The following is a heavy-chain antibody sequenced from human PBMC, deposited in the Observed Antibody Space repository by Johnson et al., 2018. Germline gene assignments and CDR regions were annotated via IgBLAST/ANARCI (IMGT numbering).Heavy chain of an antibody. CDR3: ARWSVGATTWLMGGGAFDI. CDR1: GFRFSDYA. Sequence: QVQLVESGGGVVQPGRSLRLSCAASGFRFSDYAFHWVRQAPGKGLEWVAVIWPDGNNAYYAGPVTGRFTISRDNSKNTLYLQLNSLRDDDTAVYHCARWSVGATTWLMGGGAFDIWGQGTMVTVSS. V-gene: IGHV3-33*01. CDR2: IWPDGNNA. D-gene: IGHD3-9*01. J-gene: IGHJ3*02.